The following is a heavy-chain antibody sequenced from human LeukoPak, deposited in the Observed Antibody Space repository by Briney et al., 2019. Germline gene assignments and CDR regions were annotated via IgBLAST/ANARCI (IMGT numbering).Heavy chain of an antibody. V-gene: IGHV3-21*01. CDR1: GFTFSSYS. J-gene: IGHJ4*02. Sequence: GGSLRLSCAVSGFTFSSYSMNWVRQAPGKGLEWVSSITGNGNYIYYADSVKGRFTISRDNAKNSLYLQMNSLRAEDTAVYYCARVGFYDSSGYCGSDYWGQGTLVTVSS. CDR2: ITGNGNYI. D-gene: IGHD3-22*01. CDR3: ARVGFYDSSGYCGSDY.